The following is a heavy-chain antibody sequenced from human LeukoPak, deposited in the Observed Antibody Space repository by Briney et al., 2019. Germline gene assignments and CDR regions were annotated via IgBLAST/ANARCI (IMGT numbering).Heavy chain of an antibody. Sequence: GGSLTLSCAASVLTVSGNYISWVRQAPRQGLDSDSVSYIGGSTYYADSVKPRFTVSRAHSNNTLYLQMTSLRADDTAVYWCARGVVPDAFDIWGQGTMVTVSS. CDR1: VLTVSGNY. CDR2: SYIGGST. D-gene: IGHD2-15*01. V-gene: IGHV3-53*01. J-gene: IGHJ3*02. CDR3: ARGVVPDAFDI.